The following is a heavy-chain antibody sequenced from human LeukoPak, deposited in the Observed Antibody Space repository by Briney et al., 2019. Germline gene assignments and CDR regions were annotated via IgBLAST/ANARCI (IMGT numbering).Heavy chain of an antibody. D-gene: IGHD3-16*02. CDR3: ARGRYSYGWNDS. CDR2: ISDSGST. V-gene: IGHV4-31*03. J-gene: IGHJ5*01. CDR1: GGSIGTSAYY. Sequence: PSETLSLTCTVSGGSIGTSAYYWNWTRQHPGKGLEWIGFISDSGSTLYNPSLKSRVTISSDTSKNQFSLKLTSVTAADMAVYYCARGRYSYGWNDSWGQGTLVTVSS.